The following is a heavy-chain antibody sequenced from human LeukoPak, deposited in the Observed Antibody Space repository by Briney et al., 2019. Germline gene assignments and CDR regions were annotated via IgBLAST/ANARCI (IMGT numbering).Heavy chain of an antibody. Sequence: GGSLRLSCATSGFTFNNNAMSWVRQAPGKGLEWVSAINGGGDATEYADSVKGRFTISRDNSKNTLYLQMNSLRPDDTAVYYCARCTASCYVNAFDVWGQGTLLTVSS. V-gene: IGHV3-23*01. J-gene: IGHJ3*01. CDR3: ARCTASCYVNAFDV. CDR2: INGGGDAT. CDR1: GFTFNNNA. D-gene: IGHD2-2*01.